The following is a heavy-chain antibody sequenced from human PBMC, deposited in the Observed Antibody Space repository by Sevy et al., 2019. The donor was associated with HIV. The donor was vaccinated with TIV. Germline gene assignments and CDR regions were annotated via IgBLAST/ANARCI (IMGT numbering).Heavy chain of an antibody. J-gene: IGHJ4*02. CDR2: ISYDGSNK. Sequence: GGSLRLSCAASGFTFSSYAMHWVRQAPGKGLEWVAVISYDGSNKYYADSVKGRFTISRDNSKNTLYLQMNSLRAEDTAVYYCAREGYFWSGLTRQSYYFDYWGQGTLVTVSS. CDR1: GFTFSSYA. V-gene: IGHV3-30-3*01. CDR3: AREGYFWSGLTRQSYYFDY. D-gene: IGHD3-3*01.